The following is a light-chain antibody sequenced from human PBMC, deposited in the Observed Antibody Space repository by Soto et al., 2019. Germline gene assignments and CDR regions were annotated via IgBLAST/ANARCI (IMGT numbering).Light chain of an antibody. Sequence: DIQMTQSPSTLSASVGDRVTITCRASQSMSYWLAWYQQKPGKAPKLLIYKATNLEAGVPSRFSGSGSGTEFTLTISSLQPDDSATYYCQPYNNYWGLTFGGGTRVEIK. CDR1: QSMSYW. CDR2: KAT. V-gene: IGKV1-5*03. CDR3: QPYNNYWGLT. J-gene: IGKJ4*01.